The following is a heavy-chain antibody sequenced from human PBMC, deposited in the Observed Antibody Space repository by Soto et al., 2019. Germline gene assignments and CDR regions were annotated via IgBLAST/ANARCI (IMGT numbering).Heavy chain of an antibody. V-gene: IGHV1-18*01. CDR2: ISAYNGNT. J-gene: IGHJ6*04. D-gene: IGHD3-9*01. Sequence: QVQLVQSGAEVKKPGASVKVSCKASGYTFTSYGISWVRQAPGQGLEWMGWISAYNGNTNYAQKLQGRVTMTTDTSTSTDAMELRSLRSDDTAVYYCARTEVGYDILTGDYGYYSYSMDVWGKGTPVTVSS. CDR3: ARTEVGYDILTGDYGYYSYSMDV. CDR1: GYTFTSYG.